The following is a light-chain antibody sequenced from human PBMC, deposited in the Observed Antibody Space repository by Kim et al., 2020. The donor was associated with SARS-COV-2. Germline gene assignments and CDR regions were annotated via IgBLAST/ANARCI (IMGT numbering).Light chain of an antibody. CDR1: ALPKQY. V-gene: IGLV3-25*03. Sequence: SYELTQPPSVSVSPGQTARITCSGDALPKQYTYWYQQKPGQAPVLVIYKDTERPSGIPERFSGSSSGTTVTLTISGVQAEDEADYFCQSEDGRATWVFGGGTQLTVL. CDR3: QSEDGRATWV. CDR2: KDT. J-gene: IGLJ3*02.